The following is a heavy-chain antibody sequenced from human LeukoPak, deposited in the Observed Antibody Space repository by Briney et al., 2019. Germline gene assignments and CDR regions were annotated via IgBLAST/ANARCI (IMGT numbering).Heavy chain of an antibody. CDR3: ARFPLFRGSGYYYDY. Sequence: GASVKVSCKASGGTFSSYAISWVRQAPGQGLEWMGWINPNSGGTNYAQKFQGWVTMTRDTSISTAYMELSRLRSDDTAVYYCARFPLFRGSGYYYDYWGQGTLVTVSS. J-gene: IGHJ4*02. CDR1: GGTFSSYA. CDR2: INPNSGGT. V-gene: IGHV1-2*04. D-gene: IGHD3-22*01.